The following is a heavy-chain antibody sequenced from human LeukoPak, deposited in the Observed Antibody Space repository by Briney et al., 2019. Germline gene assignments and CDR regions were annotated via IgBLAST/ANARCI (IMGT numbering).Heavy chain of an antibody. Sequence: SGPTLVKPTQTLTLTCTFSGFSLSTSGVGVGWIRQPPGKALEWLALIYWDDDKRYSPPLKSRLTITKDTSKNQVVLTMTNMDPVDTATYYCAHRRKVGGYNSGYFDYWGQGTLVTVSS. CDR3: AHRRKVGGYNSGYFDY. CDR2: IYWDDDK. V-gene: IGHV2-5*02. CDR1: GFSLSTSGVG. D-gene: IGHD5-24*01. J-gene: IGHJ4*02.